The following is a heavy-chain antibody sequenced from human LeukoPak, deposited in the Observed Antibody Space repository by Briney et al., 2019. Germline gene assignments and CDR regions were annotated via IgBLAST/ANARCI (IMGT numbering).Heavy chain of an antibody. CDR3: ARALSGSYSIFDY. V-gene: IGHV1-69*05. Sequence: SVKVSCKASGGTYSSYAISWVRQAPGQGPEWMGGIIPIFGTANYAQKFQGRVTITTDESTSTAYMELSSLRSEDTAVYYCARALSGSYSIFDYWGQGTLVTVSS. CDR1: GGTYSSYA. D-gene: IGHD1-26*01. CDR2: IIPIFGTA. J-gene: IGHJ4*02.